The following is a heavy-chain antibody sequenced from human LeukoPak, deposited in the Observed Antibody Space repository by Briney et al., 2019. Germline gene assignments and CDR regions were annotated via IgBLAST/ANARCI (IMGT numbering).Heavy chain of an antibody. CDR1: GGSISSYY. CDR2: IYYSGST. D-gene: IGHD3-22*01. CDR3: ARVGYYYDSSGFRWFDP. Sequence: PSETLSLTCTVSGGSISSYYWGWIRQPPGKGLEWIGYIYYSGSTNYNPSLKSRVTISVDTSRNQFSLKLSSVTAADTAVYYCARVGYYYDSSGFRWFDPWGQGTLVTVSS. V-gene: IGHV4-59*01. J-gene: IGHJ5*02.